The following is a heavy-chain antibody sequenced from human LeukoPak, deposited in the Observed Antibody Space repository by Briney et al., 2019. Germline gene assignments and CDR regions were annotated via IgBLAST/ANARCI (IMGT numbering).Heavy chain of an antibody. D-gene: IGHD2-8*01. CDR3: ARSRDYCTNGVCFYFDY. V-gene: IGHV3-74*01. CDR2: INSDGSST. CDR1: GLTPSSYW. J-gene: IGHJ4*02. Sequence: ARSLTPSCPPAGLTPSSYWTHWVRQAPGKWLVWVSRINSDGSSTSYADSVKGRFTISRDNAKNTLYLQMNSLRAEDTAVYYCARSRDYCTNGVCFYFDYWGQGTLVTVSS.